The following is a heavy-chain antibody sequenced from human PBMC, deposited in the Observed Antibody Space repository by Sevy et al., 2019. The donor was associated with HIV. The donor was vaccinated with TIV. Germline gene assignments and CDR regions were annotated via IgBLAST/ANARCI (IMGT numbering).Heavy chain of an antibody. CDR3: AGRFYDSTGYPQYFFDY. CDR1: GYRFTSYW. Sequence: ASVKVSCRGSGYRFTSYWIAWVRQVPGKGLEWMGIIYPDDSDIRYSPSLQGQVTISVDKSISTAYLQWSSLEASDTAMYFCAGRFYDSTGYPQYFFDYWGQGTPVTVSS. J-gene: IGHJ4*02. V-gene: IGHV5-51*01. CDR2: IYPDDSDI. D-gene: IGHD3-22*01.